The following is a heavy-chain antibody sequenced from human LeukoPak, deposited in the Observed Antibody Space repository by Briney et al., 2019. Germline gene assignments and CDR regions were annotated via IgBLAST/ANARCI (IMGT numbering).Heavy chain of an antibody. V-gene: IGHV1-2*02. CDR2: INPNSGGT. Sequence: GASVKVSCKASGYTFTGYYMHWVRQAPGQGLEWMGWINPNSGGTNYAQKFQGRVTMTRDTSISTAYMELSRLRSGDTAVYYCARVVIAARPDSKRPNPTDYWGQGTLLTVSS. CDR3: ARVVIAARPDSKRPNPTDY. J-gene: IGHJ4*02. D-gene: IGHD6-6*01. CDR1: GYTFTGYY.